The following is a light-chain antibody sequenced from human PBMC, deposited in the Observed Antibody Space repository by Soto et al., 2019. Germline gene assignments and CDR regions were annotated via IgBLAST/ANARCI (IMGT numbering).Light chain of an antibody. CDR3: GTWDSSLSAEF. V-gene: IGLV1-51*01. J-gene: IGLJ2*01. CDR2: DDN. CDR1: NSNIGTNY. Sequence: QSVLTQPPSVSAAPGQKVTISCSGSNSNIGTNYVSWYQHLPGTAPKLLIYDDNKRPSGIPDRFSASKSGTSATLGITGLQTGDEADYYCGTWDSSLSAEFFGRGTKLTVL.